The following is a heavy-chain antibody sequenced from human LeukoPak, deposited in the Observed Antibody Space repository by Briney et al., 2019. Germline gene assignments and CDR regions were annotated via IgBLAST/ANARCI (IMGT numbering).Heavy chain of an antibody. V-gene: IGHV3-13*01. Sequence: GGSLRLSCAASGFTFSSYDMHWVRQPTGKGLEWVSAIGTAGDTYYPDSVKGRFTISRDNSKNTLYLQMNSLRAEDTAVFYCAKDRADYVWGSYLGAFDIWGQGTMVTVSS. J-gene: IGHJ3*02. D-gene: IGHD3-16*01. CDR2: IGTAGDT. CDR1: GFTFSSYD. CDR3: AKDRADYVWGSYLGAFDI.